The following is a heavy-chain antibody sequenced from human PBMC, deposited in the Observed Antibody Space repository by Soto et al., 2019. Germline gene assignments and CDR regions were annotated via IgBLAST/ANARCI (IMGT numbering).Heavy chain of an antibody. D-gene: IGHD3-9*01. CDR3: APLDWMNWFDP. J-gene: IGHJ5*02. CDR2: ISGSAVAT. CDR1: GFTFSSYA. Sequence: EVQLLESGGGLVQPGGSLRLSCAASGFTFSSYAMSWVRQAPGKGLEWVSTISGSAVATYYADSVKGRFTISRDNSKNTLYLQMSSLRAEDTAVYYCAPLDWMNWFDPWGQGTLVTVSS. V-gene: IGHV3-23*01.